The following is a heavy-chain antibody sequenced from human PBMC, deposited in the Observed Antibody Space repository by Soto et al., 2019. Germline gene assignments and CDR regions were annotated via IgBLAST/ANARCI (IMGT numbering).Heavy chain of an antibody. J-gene: IGHJ5*02. CDR3: ARSGIPPNWFDP. Sequence: GGSLRLSCAASGFTVSHFYMSWIRQAPGKGPEWVSYISSDGGYTYYADSVKGRFTVSRDNARNSLYLQMNNLRDDDTAVYYCARSGIPPNWFDPWGKGTLVTVSS. D-gene: IGHD2-21*01. CDR1: GFTVSHFY. V-gene: IGHV3-11*03. CDR2: ISSDGGYT.